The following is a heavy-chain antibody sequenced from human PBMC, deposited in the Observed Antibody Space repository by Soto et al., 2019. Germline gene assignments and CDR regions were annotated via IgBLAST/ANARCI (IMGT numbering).Heavy chain of an antibody. Sequence: QVHLVESGGGVVQPGRSLRLSCIASGFTFSSHGMHWVRQVPGKGLEWVAVIWSDGSNKYYADSVKGRFTISRDNSKNTLYLQMNSRRAEDRAVYYCARRAIGVYGMDVWGQGTTVTVSS. CDR3: ARRAIGVYGMDV. J-gene: IGHJ6*02. D-gene: IGHD6-19*01. V-gene: IGHV3-33*01. CDR2: IWSDGSNK. CDR1: GFTFSSHG.